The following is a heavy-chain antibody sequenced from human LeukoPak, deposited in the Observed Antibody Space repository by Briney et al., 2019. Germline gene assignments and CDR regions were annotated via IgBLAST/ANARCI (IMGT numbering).Heavy chain of an antibody. D-gene: IGHD3-22*01. J-gene: IGHJ4*02. CDR1: GFTVNNNY. V-gene: IGHV3-53*01. Sequence: PGGSLRLSCAASGFTVNNNYMSWVRQAPGRGLEWVSVIYSGGYTYYAGSVKGRFTISRDNSKNTLYLQMNSLRADDTAVYYCARGDDSGYYDYFDYWGQGALVTVSS. CDR3: ARGDDSGYYDYFDY. CDR2: IYSGGYT.